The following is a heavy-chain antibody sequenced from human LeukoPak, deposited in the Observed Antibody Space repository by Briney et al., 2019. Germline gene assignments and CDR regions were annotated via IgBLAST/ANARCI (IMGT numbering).Heavy chain of an antibody. Sequence: GASVKVSCKASGGTFSSYAISWVRQAPGQGLEWMGGIIPIFGTANYAQKFQGRVTITTDESTSTAYMELSSLRSEDTAVYYCARGEDGYNLGGWFDPWGQGTLVTVSS. CDR3: ARGEDGYNLGGWFDP. D-gene: IGHD5-24*01. J-gene: IGHJ5*02. CDR2: IIPIFGTA. V-gene: IGHV1-69*05. CDR1: GGTFSSYA.